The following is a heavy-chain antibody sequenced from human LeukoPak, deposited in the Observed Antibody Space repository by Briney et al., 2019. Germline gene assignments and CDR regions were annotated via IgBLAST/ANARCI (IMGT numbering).Heavy chain of an antibody. V-gene: IGHV4-38-2*02. CDR3: ARDKPPSYYYGSGSYYNSAWFVDV. CDR2: IYHSGST. J-gene: IGHJ6*04. Sequence: SETLSLTCAVYGGSFSGYYWGWIRQPPGKGLEWIGSIYHSGSTYYNPSLKSRVTISVDTSKNQFSLKLSSVTAADTAVYYCARDKPPSYYYGSGSYYNSAWFVDVWGKGTTVTVSS. CDR1: GGSFSGYY. D-gene: IGHD3-10*01.